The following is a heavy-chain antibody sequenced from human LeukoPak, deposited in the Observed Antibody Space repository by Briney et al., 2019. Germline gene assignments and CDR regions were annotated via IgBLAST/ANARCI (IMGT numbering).Heavy chain of an antibody. CDR3: ARGRGHYDSVWGSYRPSYYYYYYMDV. Sequence: GASVKVSCKASGGTLSSYAISWVRQAPGQGLEWMGRIIPIFGTANYAQKFQGRVTITTDESTSTAYMELSSLRSEDTAVYYCARGRGHYDSVWGSYRPSYYYYYYMDVWGKGTTVTVSS. V-gene: IGHV1-69*05. J-gene: IGHJ6*03. D-gene: IGHD3-16*02. CDR2: IIPIFGTA. CDR1: GGTLSSYA.